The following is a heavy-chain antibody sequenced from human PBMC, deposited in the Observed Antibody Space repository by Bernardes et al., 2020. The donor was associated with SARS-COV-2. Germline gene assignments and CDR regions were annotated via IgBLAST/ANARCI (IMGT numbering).Heavy chain of an antibody. CDR1: GFPFSMYA. V-gene: IGHV3-23*01. D-gene: IGHD3-10*01. J-gene: IGHJ4*02. Sequence: GGSLRPSCAASGFPFSMYAMAWVRQAPGKGLEYVSGASGSDDSTTYADSVRGRFTISRDNSQNRLFLQMNSLRAEDTAVYYCARLNYYASGSYSPFDYWGQGSLVTVSS. CDR3: ARLNYYASGSYSPFDY. CDR2: ASGSDDST.